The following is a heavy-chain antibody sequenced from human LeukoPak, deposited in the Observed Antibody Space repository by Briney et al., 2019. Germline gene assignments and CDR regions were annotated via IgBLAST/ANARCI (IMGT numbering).Heavy chain of an antibody. V-gene: IGHV4-59*01. CDR1: GGSISSYY. Sequence: SETLSLTCTVSGGSISSYYWSWIRQPPGKGLEWIGYIYYSGSTNYNPSLKSRVTISVDTSKNQFSLKLCSVTAADTAVYYCARGRMVTTFFYYYYMDVWGKGTTVTVSS. D-gene: IGHD4-17*01. CDR2: IYYSGST. CDR3: ARGRMVTTFFYYYYMDV. J-gene: IGHJ6*03.